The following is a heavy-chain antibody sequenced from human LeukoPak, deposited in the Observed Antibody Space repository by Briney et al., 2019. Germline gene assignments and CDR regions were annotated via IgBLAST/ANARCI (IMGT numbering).Heavy chain of an antibody. CDR1: GFPFCNFA. Sequence: PGGSLRLSCGASGFPFCNFAMHWVRQAPGKGVEWVTLILSDGSNEQYADSVRGRFTISRDNSKNTLYLQMNSLRTEDTAVYYCARASPGMDVWGQGITVTVSS. V-gene: IGHV3-30-3*01. CDR2: ILSDGSNE. CDR3: ARASPGMDV. J-gene: IGHJ6*02.